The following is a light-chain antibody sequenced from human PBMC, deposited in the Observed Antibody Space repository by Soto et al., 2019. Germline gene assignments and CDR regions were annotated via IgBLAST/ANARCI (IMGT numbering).Light chain of an antibody. CDR3: SSYVGSNNLDV. J-gene: IGLJ1*01. CDR1: SSDVGGYNY. V-gene: IGLV2-8*01. Sequence: QSALTQPPSASGSPGQSVTISCTGTSSDVGGYNYVSWYQQHPGKAPKLMIYEVSQRPSGVPDRFSGSKSGNTASLTVSGLQAEDEADYYCSSYVGSNNLDVFGTGTKLTVL. CDR2: EVS.